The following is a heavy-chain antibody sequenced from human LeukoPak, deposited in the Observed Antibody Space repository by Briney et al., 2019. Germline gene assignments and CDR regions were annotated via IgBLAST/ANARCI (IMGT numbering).Heavy chain of an antibody. CDR3: AGPREFHPLDLFDY. CDR1: GFTFSSYS. Sequence: PGGSLRLSCAASGFTFSSYSMNWVRQAPGKGLEWVSSISSSSSYIYYADSVKGRFTISRDNAKNSLYLQMNSLRAEDTAVYYCAGPREFHPLDLFDYWGQGTLVTVSS. J-gene: IGHJ4*02. V-gene: IGHV3-21*01. CDR2: ISSSSSYI. D-gene: IGHD2-2*03.